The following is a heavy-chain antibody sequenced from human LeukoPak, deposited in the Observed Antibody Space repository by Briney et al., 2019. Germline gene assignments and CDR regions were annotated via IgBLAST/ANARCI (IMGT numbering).Heavy chain of an antibody. CDR3: ARVCSGYYYYYYYYMDV. Sequence: SETLSLTCAVYGGSFSGYYWSWIRKPPGKGLEWIGEINHSGSTNYNPSLKSRVTISVDTSKNQFSLKLSSVTAADTAVYYCARVCSGYYYYYYYYMDVWGKGTTVTVSS. D-gene: IGHD3-22*01. V-gene: IGHV4-34*01. CDR2: INHSGST. J-gene: IGHJ6*03. CDR1: GGSFSGYY.